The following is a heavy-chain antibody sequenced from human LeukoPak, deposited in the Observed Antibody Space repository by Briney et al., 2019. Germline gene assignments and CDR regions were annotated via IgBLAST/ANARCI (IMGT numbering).Heavy chain of an antibody. CDR2: ISGSGSNT. V-gene: IGHV3-23*01. J-gene: IGHJ4*02. CDR1: GFIFSNSA. CDR3: AKDDSYGGNSNFDY. Sequence: GGSLRLSCAASGFIFSNSAMNWVRQVPGKGLEWVSAISGSGSNTLYADSVRGRFTISRDNAKNSLYLQMNSLRAEDTALYYCAKDDSYGGNSNFDYWGQGTLVTVSS. D-gene: IGHD4-23*01.